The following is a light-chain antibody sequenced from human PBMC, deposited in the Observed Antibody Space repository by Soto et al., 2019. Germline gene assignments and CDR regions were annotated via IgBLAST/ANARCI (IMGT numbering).Light chain of an antibody. CDR3: QQYSLSPHT. CDR2: GAS. V-gene: IGKV3-11*01. J-gene: IGKJ4*01. CDR1: QSVSSY. Sequence: IVVTQSTATLSLSPGERATLSCRASQSVSSYLAWYQQKPGQAPRLLIYGASTRATSMPARFSGSGSGTEFTLKISRLEPEDFAVYFCQQYSLSPHTFGGGTKV.